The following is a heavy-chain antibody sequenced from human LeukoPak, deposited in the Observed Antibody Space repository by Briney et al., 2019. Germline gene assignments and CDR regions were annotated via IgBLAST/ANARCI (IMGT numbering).Heavy chain of an antibody. Sequence: GGSLGLSCAASGFTFSSSGMSWVRQAPGMGLEWVSAISGSGGSTYYADSVKGRFTISRDSSKNTLYLQMSGLRADDTAVYYCAKDGTPGDYWGQGTRVTVSS. CDR3: AKDGTPGDY. J-gene: IGHJ4*02. V-gene: IGHV3-23*01. D-gene: IGHD2-15*01. CDR1: GFTFSSSG. CDR2: ISGSGGST.